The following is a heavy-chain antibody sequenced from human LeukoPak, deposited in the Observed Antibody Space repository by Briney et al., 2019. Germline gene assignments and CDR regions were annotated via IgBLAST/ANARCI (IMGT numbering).Heavy chain of an antibody. D-gene: IGHD4-23*01. V-gene: IGHV1-8*01. J-gene: IGHJ4*02. CDR2: MNPDSGNT. CDR1: GYSLTSYD. Sequence: ASGKVSCKASGYSLTSYDINWVRQATGQGLELMGWMNPDSGNTGYAQKFQGRVTMTRDTSTSTAYLELSSLRSEDTAVYYCATGESNVGTPHYWGQGTLITVSS. CDR3: ATGESNVGTPHY.